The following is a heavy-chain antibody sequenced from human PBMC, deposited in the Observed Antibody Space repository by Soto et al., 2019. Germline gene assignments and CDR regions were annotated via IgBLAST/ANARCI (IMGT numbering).Heavy chain of an antibody. CDR3: ARRERTHRYTAIMARGPNWFDP. Sequence: PSETLSLTCTVSGGSISSSSYYWGWIRQPPGKGLEWIGSIYYSGSTYYNPSLKSRVTISVDTSKNQFSLKLSSVTAADTAVYYCARRERTHRYTAIMARGPNWFDPWGQGTLVTVSS. J-gene: IGHJ5*02. CDR2: IYYSGST. CDR1: GGSISSSSYY. D-gene: IGHD5-18*01. V-gene: IGHV4-39*01.